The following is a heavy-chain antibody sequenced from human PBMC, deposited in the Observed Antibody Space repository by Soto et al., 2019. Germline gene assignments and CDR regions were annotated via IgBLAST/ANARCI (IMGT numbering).Heavy chain of an antibody. CDR2: IHADGSDT. CDR3: ARDTKWGSVRFDP. J-gene: IGHJ5*02. D-gene: IGHD7-27*01. V-gene: IGHV3-74*03. Sequence: EVQLVESGGGLLQPGGSLRLSCVVSGFTFRTTWMHWVRHAPGQGLVWVSRIHADGSDTKYADSVKGRFAISRDNAKNTLYLQMYRLRVEDTAVYYCARDTKWGSVRFDPWGQGNLVTVSS. CDR1: GFTFRTTW.